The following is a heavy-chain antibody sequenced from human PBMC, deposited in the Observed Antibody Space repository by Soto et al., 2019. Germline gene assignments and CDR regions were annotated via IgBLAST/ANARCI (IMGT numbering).Heavy chain of an antibody. V-gene: IGHV3-48*02. Sequence: EVQLVESGGGLVQPGGSLRLSCVASGFTFSSYSLNWVRQAPGKGLEWVSYISSSSGTIYYADSVKGRFTISRDNAENSLYPQMNSLRDDDTAVYYCAREDPWSANADDMDVWGQGTTVTVSS. CDR1: GFTFSSYS. CDR3: AREDPWSANADDMDV. D-gene: IGHD3-3*01. CDR2: ISSSSGTI. J-gene: IGHJ6*02.